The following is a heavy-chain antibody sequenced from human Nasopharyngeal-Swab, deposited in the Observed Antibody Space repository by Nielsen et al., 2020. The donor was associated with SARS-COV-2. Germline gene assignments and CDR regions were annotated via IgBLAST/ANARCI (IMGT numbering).Heavy chain of an antibody. J-gene: IGHJ4*02. V-gene: IGHV3-21*01. CDR2: ISSSSSYI. CDR1: GFNFSSYC. D-gene: IGHD6-13*01. CDR3: ARADSSSWYFDY. Sequence: GSLRLLCAASGFNFSSYCMNWVRQAPGKGLEWVSSISSSSSYIYYADSVKGRFPISRDNAKNSLYLQMNSLRAEDTAVYYCARADSSSWYFDYWGQGTLVTVSS.